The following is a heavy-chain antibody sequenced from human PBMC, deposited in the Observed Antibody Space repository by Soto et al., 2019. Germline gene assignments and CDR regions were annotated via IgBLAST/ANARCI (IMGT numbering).Heavy chain of an antibody. CDR3: ARGDDILTGYYTNYYMDV. V-gene: IGHV1-8*01. CDR2: MNPNSGNT. J-gene: IGHJ6*03. D-gene: IGHD3-9*01. CDR1: GYTFTSYD. Sequence: RASVKVSCKASGYTFTSYDINWVRQATGQGLEWMGWMNPNSGNTGYAQKFRGRVTMTRNTSISTAYMELSSLRSEDTAVYYCARGDDILTGYYTNYYMDVWGKGTTVTVSS.